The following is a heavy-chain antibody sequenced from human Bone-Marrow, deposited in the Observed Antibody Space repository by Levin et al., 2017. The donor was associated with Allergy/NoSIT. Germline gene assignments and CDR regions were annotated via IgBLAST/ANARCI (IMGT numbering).Heavy chain of an antibody. CDR3: QRTGDP. V-gene: IGHV3-30*04. Sequence: PGGSLRLSCAASGFAFEKYNMNWVRQAPGKGLEWVAVISLDGSQSHYADSVKGRFTISRDNSRNILYLQMNSLITEDTAVYYCQRTGDPWGQGTLVIVSS. CDR1: GFAFEKYN. J-gene: IGHJ5*02. D-gene: IGHD3/OR15-3a*01. CDR2: ISLDGSQS.